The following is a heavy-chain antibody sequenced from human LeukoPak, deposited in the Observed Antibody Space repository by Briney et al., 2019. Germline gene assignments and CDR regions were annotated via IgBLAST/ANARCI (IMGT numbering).Heavy chain of an antibody. J-gene: IGHJ5*02. D-gene: IGHD6-13*01. V-gene: IGHV4-30-2*01. CDR2: IYHSGST. CDR1: GGSISSGGYS. CDR3: ARGGAAADWFDP. Sequence: SETLSLTCTVSGGSISSGGYSWSWIRQPPGKGLEWIGYIYHSGSTYYNPSLKSRVTISVDRSKNQLSLKLSSVTAADTAVYYCARGGAAADWFDPWGQGTLVTVSS.